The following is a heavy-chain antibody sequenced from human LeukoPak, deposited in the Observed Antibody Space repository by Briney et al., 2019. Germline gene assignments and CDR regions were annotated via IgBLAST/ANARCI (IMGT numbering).Heavy chain of an antibody. CDR2: IIPIFGTA. CDR3: ARNHEVVAATPKSYYYYGMDV. D-gene: IGHD2-15*01. Sequence: GSSVNVSCKASGGTFSSYAISWVRQAPGQGLGWMGGIIPIFGTANYAQKFQGRVTITADESTSTAYMELSSLRSEDTAVYYCARNHEVVAATPKSYYYYGMDVWGQGTTVTVSS. CDR1: GGTFSSYA. J-gene: IGHJ6*02. V-gene: IGHV1-69*01.